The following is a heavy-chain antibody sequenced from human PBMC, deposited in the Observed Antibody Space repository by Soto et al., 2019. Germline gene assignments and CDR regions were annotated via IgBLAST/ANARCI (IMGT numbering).Heavy chain of an antibody. J-gene: IGHJ4*02. V-gene: IGHV3-48*02. Sequence: GGSLRLSCAASGFTFSSYSMNWVRQAPGKGLEWVSYISSSSSTIYYADSVKGRFTISRDNAKNSLYLQMNSLRDEDTAVYYCARDGKYYDSSGYYYDYWGQGTLVTVSS. CDR2: ISSSSSTI. CDR3: ARDGKYYDSSGYYYDY. CDR1: GFTFSSYS. D-gene: IGHD3-22*01.